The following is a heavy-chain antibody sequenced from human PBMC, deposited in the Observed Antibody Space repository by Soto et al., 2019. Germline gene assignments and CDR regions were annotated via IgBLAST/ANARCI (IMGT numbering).Heavy chain of an antibody. CDR2: INPSGGST. CDR1: GYTFTSYY. V-gene: IGHV1-46*03. Sequence: GASVKVSCKASGYTFTSYYMHWVRQAPGHGLEWMGIINPSGGSTSYAQKFQGRVTMTRDTSTSTVYMELSSLRSEDTAVYYCARDSYYDFWSGYPNEYWGQGTLVTVSS. D-gene: IGHD3-3*01. J-gene: IGHJ4*02. CDR3: ARDSYYDFWSGYPNEY.